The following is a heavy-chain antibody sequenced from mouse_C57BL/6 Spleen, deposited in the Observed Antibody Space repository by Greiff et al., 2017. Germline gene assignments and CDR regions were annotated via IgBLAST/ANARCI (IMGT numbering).Heavy chain of an antibody. J-gene: IGHJ2*01. D-gene: IGHD1-1*01. CDR3: ARGGTTVVATNFDY. Sequence: EVMLVESGGGLVQPGGSLKLSCAASGFTFSDYYMYWVRQTPEKRLEWVAYISNGGGSTYYPDTVKGRFTISRDNAKNTLYLQMSSLKSEDTAMYYCARGGTTVVATNFDYWGQGTTLSVSS. CDR2: ISNGGGST. CDR1: GFTFSDYY. V-gene: IGHV5-12*01.